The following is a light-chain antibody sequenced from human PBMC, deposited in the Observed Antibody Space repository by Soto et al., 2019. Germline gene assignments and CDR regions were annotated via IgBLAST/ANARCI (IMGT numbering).Light chain of an antibody. J-gene: IGKJ2*01. CDR2: AAS. V-gene: IGKV1-39*01. CDR1: HNINTY. Sequence: DVPMTQSPSSVSASVGDKVTITCRAGHNINTYLNWYQQKPGKAPKVLIYAASSLQSGIPSRFSGSGSGTDFTLTISSLQPEDSATYFCQQTYDTYTFGQGTKPEI. CDR3: QQTYDTYT.